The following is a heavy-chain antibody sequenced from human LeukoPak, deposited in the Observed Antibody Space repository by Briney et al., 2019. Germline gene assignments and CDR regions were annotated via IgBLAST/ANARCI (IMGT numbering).Heavy chain of an antibody. CDR3: ASGLRFLEWLFPGYFQH. CDR1: GFTFSSYE. Sequence: PGGSLRLSCAASGFTFSSYEMNWVRQAPGKGLEWVSYISSSGSTIHYADSVKGRFTISRDNAKNSLYLQMNSLRAEDTAVYYCASGLRFLEWLFPGYFQHWGQGTLVTVSS. D-gene: IGHD3-3*01. J-gene: IGHJ1*01. V-gene: IGHV3-48*03. CDR2: ISSSGSTI.